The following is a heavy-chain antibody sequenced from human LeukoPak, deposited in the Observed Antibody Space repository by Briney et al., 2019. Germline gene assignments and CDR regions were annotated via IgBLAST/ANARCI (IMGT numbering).Heavy chain of an antibody. Sequence: PSETLSLTCTVSGGSISSHYWSWIRQPPGKGLEWIGYIHYIGTTNYNPSLQSRVTISVDTSKNQFSLKLISVTAADTAVYYCARSAYFGSAFDYWGQGNLVTVSS. D-gene: IGHD3-10*01. CDR1: GGSISSHY. CDR2: IHYIGTT. J-gene: IGHJ4*02. V-gene: IGHV4-59*11. CDR3: ARSAYFGSAFDY.